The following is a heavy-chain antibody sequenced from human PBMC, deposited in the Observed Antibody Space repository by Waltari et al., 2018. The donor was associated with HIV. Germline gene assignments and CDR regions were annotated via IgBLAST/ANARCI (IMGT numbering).Heavy chain of an antibody. Sequence: QLQLQESGPRLVKPSETLSLTCTVSGGSISSSSYSWGWIRQPPGNGLEWSGNIYYSGRTYYNPSIKSRVTISVDTSKNQFSLKLNSVTAADTAVYYCARTVYPVYSSSPYFDYWGQGTLVTVSS. CDR1: GGSISSSSYS. J-gene: IGHJ4*02. D-gene: IGHD6-6*01. V-gene: IGHV4-39*01. CDR3: ARTVYPVYSSSPYFDY. CDR2: IYYSGRT.